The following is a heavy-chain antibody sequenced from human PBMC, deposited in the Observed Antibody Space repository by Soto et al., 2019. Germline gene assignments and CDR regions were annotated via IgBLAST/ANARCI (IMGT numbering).Heavy chain of an antibody. CDR1: GFSLSTSGMR. CDR3: ARSIVAAGNRWFNP. J-gene: IGHJ5*02. V-gene: IGHV2-70*04. D-gene: IGHD6-13*01. CDR2: IDWDDDK. Sequence: SGPTLVNPTQTLTLTCTFSGFSLSTSGMRVSWIRQPPGKALEWLARIDWDDDKLYSTSLKTRLTISKDTSKNQVVLTMTNMDPVDTATYYCARSIVAAGNRWFNPWGQGTLVTVSS.